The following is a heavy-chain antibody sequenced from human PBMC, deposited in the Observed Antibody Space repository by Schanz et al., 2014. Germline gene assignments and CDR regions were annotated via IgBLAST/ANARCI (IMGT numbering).Heavy chain of an antibody. CDR1: GFTFKNFG. CDR3: AKDPGFAVRGFQMDV. D-gene: IGHD3-10*01. V-gene: IGHV3-30*02. J-gene: IGHJ6*02. Sequence: VQLVESGGGVVQPGGSLRLSCEASGFTFKNFGMHWVRQTPGKGLEWVAFIGHDGSDKFYADSVKGRFTISRDNSKNKMSLEMESLRADDTALYHCAKDPGFAVRGFQMDVWGQGTMVAVSS. CDR2: IGHDGSDK.